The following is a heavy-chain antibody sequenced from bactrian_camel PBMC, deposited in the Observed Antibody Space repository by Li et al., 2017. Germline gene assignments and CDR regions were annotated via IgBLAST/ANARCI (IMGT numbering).Heavy chain of an antibody. CDR3: QSRCFRDGNWRLV. Sequence: HVQLVESGGGLVQPGGSLRLSCAASGFTFSSYYMTWVRQAPGKGLEWVSSIYSDNDSTYYADSIKGRFTISQDKDKDTVYLQLNSATPDDTAVYSCQSRCFRDGNWRLVRGKGTQVTVS. D-gene: IGHD1*01. V-gene: IGHV3-2*01. J-gene: IGHJ4*01. CDR2: IYSDNDST. CDR1: GFTFSSYY.